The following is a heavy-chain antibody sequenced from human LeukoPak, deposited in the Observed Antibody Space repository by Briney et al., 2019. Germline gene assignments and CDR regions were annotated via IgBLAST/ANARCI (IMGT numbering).Heavy chain of an antibody. CDR1: GGTFSSYA. J-gene: IGHJ6*02. Sequence: ASVKVSCKASGGTFSSYAISWVRQATGQGLEWMGGIIPIFGTANYAQKFQGRVTITADESTSTAYMELSSLRSEDTAVYYCARASLLGVIPYYGMDVWGQGTTVTVSS. CDR2: IIPIFGTA. D-gene: IGHD3-16*02. V-gene: IGHV1-69*13. CDR3: ARASLLGVIPYYGMDV.